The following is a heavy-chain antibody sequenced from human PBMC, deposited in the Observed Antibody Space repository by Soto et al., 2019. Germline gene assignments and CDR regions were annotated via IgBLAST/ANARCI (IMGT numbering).Heavy chain of an antibody. V-gene: IGHV3-23*01. CDR3: ARDPGGHYCTSTSCLYFFAH. J-gene: IGHJ4*02. D-gene: IGHD2-2*01. Sequence: EVQLLESGGALVQPGGSLRLSCAASGFTFSNHAMNWVRQAPGKGLEWVSTISDSGSTYYADSVKGRFTISRDNSKNTMYLQMNSLRAEDTAVYYCARDPGGHYCTSTSCLYFFAHGGQGTLVIVSS. CDR2: ISDSGST. CDR1: GFTFSNHA.